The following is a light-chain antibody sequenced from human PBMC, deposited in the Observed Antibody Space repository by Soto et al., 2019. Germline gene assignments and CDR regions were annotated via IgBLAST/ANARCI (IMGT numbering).Light chain of an antibody. V-gene: IGKV3-20*01. J-gene: IGKJ5*01. Sequence: EIVLTQSPATLSLSPGERAPISCRARQSVFNNYLAWSQQKPGQAPRLLIYAASSRATDIPDRVSGIGSGTHFTLTISRLEPEDSAVYYCQQYGSSHPITFGQGTHWRL. CDR2: AAS. CDR3: QQYGSSHPIT. CDR1: QSVFNNY.